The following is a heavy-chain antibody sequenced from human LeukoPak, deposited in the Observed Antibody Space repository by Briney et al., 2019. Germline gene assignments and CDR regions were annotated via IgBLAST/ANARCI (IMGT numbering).Heavy chain of an antibody. J-gene: IGHJ2*01. D-gene: IGHD3-22*01. V-gene: IGHV4-59*01. CDR2: IYYSGST. CDR1: GVSISSYY. CDR3: ARDPYRRYYDSSGYLRYWYFDL. Sequence: PSETLSLTCTVSGVSISSYYWSWIRQPPGKGLEWIGYIYYSGSTNYNPSLKSRVTISVDTSKNQFSLKLSSVTAADTAVYYCARDPYRRYYDSSGYLRYWYFDLWGRGTLVTVSS.